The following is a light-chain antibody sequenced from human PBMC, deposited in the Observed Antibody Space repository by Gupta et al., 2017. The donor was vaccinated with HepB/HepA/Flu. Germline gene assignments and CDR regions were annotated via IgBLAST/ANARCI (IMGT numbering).Light chain of an antibody. CDR1: QSLVYSDGNTY. CDR2: KVS. Sequence: DVVLTQSPLSLPVTLGQPASISCRSSQSLVYSDGNTYLNWFQQRPGQSPRRLIYKVSNRDSGVPDRFSGSGSGTDFTLKISRGEAEDVGVYYCRQRTQWPLYTFGQGTKLEIK. J-gene: IGKJ2*01. V-gene: IGKV2-30*01. CDR3: RQRTQWPLYT.